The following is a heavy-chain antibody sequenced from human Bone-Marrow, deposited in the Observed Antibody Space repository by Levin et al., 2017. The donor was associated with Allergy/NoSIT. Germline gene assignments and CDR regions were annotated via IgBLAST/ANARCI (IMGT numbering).Heavy chain of an antibody. D-gene: IGHD3-10*01. CDR1: GDFINTGDYY. CDR2: IYYSGLT. Sequence: SETLSLTCSVSGDFINTGDYYWSWIRQFPGRGLEWIGHIYYSGLTYFNPAFESRATITVDKSKNQFSLKMTSMTAADTAVFFCAIDSRPRLYGSGWHWFDPWGQGILVTVSS. V-gene: IGHV4-30-4*01. J-gene: IGHJ5*02. CDR3: AIDSRPRLYGSGWHWFDP.